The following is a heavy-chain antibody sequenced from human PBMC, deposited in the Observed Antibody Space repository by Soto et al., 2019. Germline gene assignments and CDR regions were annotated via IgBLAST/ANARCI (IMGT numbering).Heavy chain of an antibody. V-gene: IGHV4-61*01. CDR1: GDSVSSGSHY. D-gene: IGHD4-17*01. Sequence: QVQLQESGPGLVKPSETLSLTCTVSGDSVSSGSHYWSWIRQPPGKGLECIGYIFYSGSTNYNPSLKSRVTISVDTSKNQFSLKLSSVTAADTAVYYCARGPSLSGDYVWYYWGQGTLVTVSS. CDR2: IFYSGST. CDR3: ARGPSLSGDYVWYY. J-gene: IGHJ4*02.